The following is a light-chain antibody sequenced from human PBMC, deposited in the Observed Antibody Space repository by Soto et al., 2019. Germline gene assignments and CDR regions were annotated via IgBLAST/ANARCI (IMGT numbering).Light chain of an antibody. V-gene: IGLV2-14*01. CDR1: SSDLVGYNF. CDR3: ISYTGSSTSYV. CDR2: EVS. J-gene: IGLJ1*01. Sequence: QSSLTQPASVSGSPGQSITISCTGTSSDLVGYNFVSWYQHHPGKAPKLMIYEVSNRPSGVSSRFSGSKSGNTASLTISGLQAEDEADYYCISYTGSSTSYVFGSGTKVTV.